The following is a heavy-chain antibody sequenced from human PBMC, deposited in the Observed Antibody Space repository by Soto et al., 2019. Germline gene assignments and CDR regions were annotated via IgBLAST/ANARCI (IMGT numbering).Heavy chain of an antibody. CDR2: IIPIFGTA. Sequence: QVQLVQSGAEVKKPGSSVKVSCKASGGTFSSYAISWVRQAPGQGLEWMGGIIPIFGTANYAQKFQGRVTITADKSTSTAYMELSSLRSEDTALYYCERERDLSGPDAFYIWGQGTMVTVSS. CDR3: ERERDLSGPDAFYI. V-gene: IGHV1-69*06. D-gene: IGHD2-8*02. CDR1: GGTFSSYA. J-gene: IGHJ3*02.